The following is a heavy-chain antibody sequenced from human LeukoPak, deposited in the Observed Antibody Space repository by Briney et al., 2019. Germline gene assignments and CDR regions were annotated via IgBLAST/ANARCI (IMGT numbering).Heavy chain of an antibody. Sequence: PGGSLRLSCAASGFTFSNAWMSWVRQAPGKGLEWVGRIKSKTDGGTTDYAAPVKGRFTISRDDSKNTLYLQMNSLKTEDTAVYYCTTDSYDSSGYYYVPLYFQHWGQGNLVTVSS. J-gene: IGHJ1*01. V-gene: IGHV3-15*01. CDR2: IKSKTDGGTT. D-gene: IGHD3-22*01. CDR1: GFTFSNAW. CDR3: TTDSYDSSGYYYVPLYFQH.